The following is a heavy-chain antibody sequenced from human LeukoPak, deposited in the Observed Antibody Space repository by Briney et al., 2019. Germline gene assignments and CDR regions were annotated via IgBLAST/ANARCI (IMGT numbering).Heavy chain of an antibody. CDR1: GFTFSSYA. CDR2: ISGSGGST. CDR3: AKDLLESGITIFGVVSSPYYYYYMDV. V-gene: IGHV3-23*01. J-gene: IGHJ6*03. Sequence: GGSLRLSCAASGFTFSSYAMSWVRQAPGKGLEWVSAISGSGGSTYYADSVKGRFTISRDNSKNTLYLQMNSLRAEDTAVYYCAKDLLESGITIFGVVSSPYYYYYMDVWGKGTTVTVSS. D-gene: IGHD3-3*01.